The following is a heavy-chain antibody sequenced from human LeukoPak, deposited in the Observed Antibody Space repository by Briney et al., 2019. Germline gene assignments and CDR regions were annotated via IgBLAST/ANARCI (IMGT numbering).Heavy chain of an antibody. CDR1: GFTLRSYW. D-gene: IGHD2-15*01. CDR2: MKLDGSEE. Sequence: GGPLRLSCAASGFTLRSYWMSWVRQAPGKGLEWVANMKLDGSEEYYVDSVKGRFTISSDNAKNSLYLQMNSLRVDDTAVYYCARWARYCSSGSCYSWFDPWGQGTLVTVSS. V-gene: IGHV3-7*01. CDR3: ARWARYCSSGSCYSWFDP. J-gene: IGHJ5*02.